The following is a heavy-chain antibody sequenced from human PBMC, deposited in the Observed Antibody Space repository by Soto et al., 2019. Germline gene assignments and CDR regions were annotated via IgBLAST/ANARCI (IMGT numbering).Heavy chain of an antibody. J-gene: IGHJ3*02. CDR1: GYTFTSYD. Sequence: QVQLVQSGAEVKKPGASVKVSCKASGYTFTSYDINWVRQATGQGLEWMGWMNPNSGNTGYAQKFQGRVTMTRNTXXSXAXXELSSLRSEDTAVYYCARGRTDCSGGSCYLDAFDIWGQGTMVTVSS. D-gene: IGHD2-15*01. CDR3: ARGRTDCSGGSCYLDAFDI. V-gene: IGHV1-8*01. CDR2: MNPNSGNT.